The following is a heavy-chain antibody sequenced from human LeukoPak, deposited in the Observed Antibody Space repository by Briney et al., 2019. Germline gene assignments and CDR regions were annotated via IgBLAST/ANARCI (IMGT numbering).Heavy chain of an antibody. D-gene: IGHD7-27*01. CDR3: AKTATGDRLDY. Sequence: GASVKVSCKASGGTFSSYAISWVRQAPGQGLEWMGGIIPIFGTANYAQKFQGRVTITADESTSTAYMELSSLRSEDTAVYYCAKTATGDRLDYWGQGTLVTVSS. CDR1: GGTFSSYA. CDR2: IIPIFGTA. V-gene: IGHV1-69*01. J-gene: IGHJ4*02.